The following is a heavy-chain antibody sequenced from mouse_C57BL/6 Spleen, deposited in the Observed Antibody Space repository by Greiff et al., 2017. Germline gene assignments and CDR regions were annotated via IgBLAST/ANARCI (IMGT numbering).Heavy chain of an antibody. CDR1: GYTFTDYE. D-gene: IGHD2-5*01. CDR2: IDPETGGT. Sequence: QVQLQQSGAELVRPGASVTLSCKASGYTFTDYEMHWVKQTPVHGLEWIGAIDPETGGTAYNQKFKGKAILTADQSSSTAYMALRSLTSEDSAVYYCTTRNSNYVDYYAMDYRGQGTSVTVSS. J-gene: IGHJ4*01. V-gene: IGHV1-15*01. CDR3: TTRNSNYVDYYAMDY.